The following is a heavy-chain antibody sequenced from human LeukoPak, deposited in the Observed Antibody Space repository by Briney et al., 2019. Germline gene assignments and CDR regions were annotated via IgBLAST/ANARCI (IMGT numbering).Heavy chain of an antibody. CDR2: INPGDSDT. Sequence: RGESLKISCKGSGYSFTSYWIGWVRQMPGKGLEWMGIINPGDSDTRYSPSFQGQVTISADKSISTAYLQWSSLKASDTAMYYCARLARLDCSGGSCYSLHDAFDIWGQGTMVTVSS. J-gene: IGHJ3*02. D-gene: IGHD2-15*01. CDR1: GYSFTSYW. V-gene: IGHV5-51*01. CDR3: ARLARLDCSGGSCYSLHDAFDI.